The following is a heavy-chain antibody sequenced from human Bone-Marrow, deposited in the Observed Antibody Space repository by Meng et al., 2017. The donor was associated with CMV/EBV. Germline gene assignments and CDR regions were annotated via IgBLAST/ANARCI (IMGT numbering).Heavy chain of an antibody. D-gene: IGHD2-2*01. V-gene: IGHV3-66*02. CDR1: GFTFSSYS. CDR2: IYSGGST. Sequence: GESLKISCAASGFTFSSYSMSWVRQAPGKGLEWVSIIYSGGSTYYADSVKGRFTISRDNSKNTLYLQMNSLRAEDTAGYYCARGGYQLDYWGQGTLVTVSS. CDR3: ARGGYQLDY. J-gene: IGHJ4*02.